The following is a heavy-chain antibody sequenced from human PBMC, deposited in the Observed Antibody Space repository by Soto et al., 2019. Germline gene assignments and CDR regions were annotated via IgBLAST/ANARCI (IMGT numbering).Heavy chain of an antibody. J-gene: IGHJ4*02. CDR2: IGVSGATT. Sequence: EVQLLESGGGLVQPGGSLRLSCAASGFTFSSYAMSWVRQAPGKGLEWVSAIGVSGATTYYAASVKGRVTTSRDKSKNTLYLQMGSLRAEETGVSYCAKVRRCGSSRSLYWGQGTLVTGSS. CDR3: AKVRRCGSSRSLY. D-gene: IGHD3-3*01. CDR1: GFTFSSYA. V-gene: IGHV3-23*01.